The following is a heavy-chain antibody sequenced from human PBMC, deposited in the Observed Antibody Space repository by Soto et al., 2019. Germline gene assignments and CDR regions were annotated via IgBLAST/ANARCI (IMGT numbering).Heavy chain of an antibody. CDR1: GGPLSSYA. CDR2: IIPIFGTA. CDR3: ARGIAAAARRPSGMDV. D-gene: IGHD6-13*01. J-gene: IGHJ6*02. V-gene: IGHV1-69*13. Sequence: SVKVSSKASGGPLSSYAISWVRQAPGQGLEWMGGIIPIFGTANYAQKFQGRVTITADESTSTAYMELSSLRSEDTAVYYCARGIAAAARRPSGMDVWGQGTTVTVSS.